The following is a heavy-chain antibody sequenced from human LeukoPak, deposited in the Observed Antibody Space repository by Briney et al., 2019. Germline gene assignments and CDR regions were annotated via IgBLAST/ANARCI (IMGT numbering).Heavy chain of an antibody. CDR1: GFTFSSYG. V-gene: IGHV3-7*03. J-gene: IGHJ6*02. CDR2: INPDGNKK. Sequence: GGSLRFSCAASGFTFSSYGMHWVRQAPGKGLEWVASINPDGNKKYSADSVKGRFTISRDNAKNSLYLQMNSLRAEDTAVYYCARDSSANWGSLNYYYYGMDVWGQGTTVTVSS. D-gene: IGHD7-27*01. CDR3: ARDSSANWGSLNYYYYGMDV.